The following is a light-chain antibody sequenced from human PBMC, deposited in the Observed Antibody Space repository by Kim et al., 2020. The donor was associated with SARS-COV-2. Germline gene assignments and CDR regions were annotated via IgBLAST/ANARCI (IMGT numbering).Light chain of an antibody. CDR3: QQYDSAPYT. CDR1: QSVSSTS. CDR2: DTS. Sequence: EIVLTQSPGTLSLSPGERATLSCRASQSVSSTSLAWYQQKPGQPPRLLIYDTSNRATGIPDRFSGGGSGADFTLTIRRLEPEDFAVFYCQQYDSAPYTFGQGTKLEIK. J-gene: IGKJ2*01. V-gene: IGKV3-20*01.